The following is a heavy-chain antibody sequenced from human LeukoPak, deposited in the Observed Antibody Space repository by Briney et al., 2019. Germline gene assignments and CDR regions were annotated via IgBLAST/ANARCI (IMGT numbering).Heavy chain of an antibody. J-gene: IGHJ3*02. D-gene: IGHD1-26*01. CDR1: GFTFRSYE. Sequence: GGSLRLSCAASGFTFRSYEKSWVRQAPGKGLEWIAYIRSSGSNMYYADSVRGRFSISRDNAKDSLYLQMNSLRAEDTAIYYCARDGLSGDQAFDAFDIWGQGTMATVSS. CDR2: IRSSGSNM. CDR3: ARDGLSGDQAFDAFDI. V-gene: IGHV3-48*03.